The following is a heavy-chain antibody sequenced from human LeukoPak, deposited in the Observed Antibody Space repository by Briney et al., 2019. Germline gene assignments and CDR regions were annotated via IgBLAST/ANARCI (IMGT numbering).Heavy chain of an antibody. CDR1: GYTFTGYN. D-gene: IGHD6-19*01. CDR3: ARDPGYSSGSDY. CDR2: INPNSGGT. Sequence: ASVKVSCKASGYTFTGYNMHWVRQAPGQGLEWMGQINPNSGGTNYAQKFQGRVTMTRDTSISTAYMELSRLRSDDTAVYYCARDPGYSSGSDYWGQGTLVTASS. V-gene: IGHV1-2*06. J-gene: IGHJ4*02.